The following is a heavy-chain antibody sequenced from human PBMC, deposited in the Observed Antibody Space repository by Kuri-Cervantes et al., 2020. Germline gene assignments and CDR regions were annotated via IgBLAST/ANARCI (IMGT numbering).Heavy chain of an antibody. Sequence: SETLSLTCTVSGGSVSSDSYYWSWIRQPPGKGLELIGNIYHSGSAYYNPSLKSRVTISVDTSKNQFSLKLSSVTAADTAVYYCARLRFGELLSFDSRGQGTLVTVSS. V-gene: IGHV4-39*07. CDR3: ARLRFGELLSFDS. CDR1: GGSVSSDSYY. D-gene: IGHD3-10*01. J-gene: IGHJ4*02. CDR2: IYHSGSA.